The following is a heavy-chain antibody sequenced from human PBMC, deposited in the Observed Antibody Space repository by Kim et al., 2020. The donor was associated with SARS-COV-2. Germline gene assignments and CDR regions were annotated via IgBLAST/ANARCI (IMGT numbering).Heavy chain of an antibody. J-gene: IGHJ4*02. Sequence: GESLKISCKASEYNFVSYWIAWVRQMPGTGLEWMGKIDPSDSDTNDSPSSQGHVTISVDKSVSTAYLHWSSLKASDTAIYYCARLGLGYTYGSDGIDYWGQGTLVTVST. CDR3: ARLGLGYTYGSDGIDY. V-gene: IGHV5-10-1*01. CDR1: EYNFVSYW. CDR2: IDPSDSDT. D-gene: IGHD5-18*01.